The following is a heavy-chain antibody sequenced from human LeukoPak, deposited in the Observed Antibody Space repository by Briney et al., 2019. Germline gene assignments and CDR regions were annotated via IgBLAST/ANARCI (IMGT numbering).Heavy chain of an antibody. Sequence: SETLSLTCAVSGGSISSGGYSWSWIRQPPGKGLERIGYIYHSGSTYYNPSLKSRVTISADRSKNQFSLKLSSVTAADTAVYYCARCSTSSPTYYFDYWGQGTLVTVSS. D-gene: IGHD2/OR15-2a*01. CDR3: ARCSTSSPTYYFDY. CDR1: GGSISSGGYS. V-gene: IGHV4-30-2*01. J-gene: IGHJ4*02. CDR2: IYHSGST.